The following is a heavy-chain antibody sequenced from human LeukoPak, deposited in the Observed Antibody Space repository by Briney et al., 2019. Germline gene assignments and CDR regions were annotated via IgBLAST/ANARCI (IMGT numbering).Heavy chain of an antibody. J-gene: IGHJ4*02. CDR3: AREKGIKSPFDY. Sequence: EAPVKVSCKASGYTFTGYYMHWVRQAPGQGLEWMGIINPSSGSTSCAQKFQGRVTMTRDTSTSTVYMELSTLRSEDTAVYYCAREKGIKSPFDYWGQGILVIVSS. CDR2: INPSSGST. CDR1: GYTFTGYY. V-gene: IGHV1-46*01. D-gene: IGHD5-24*01.